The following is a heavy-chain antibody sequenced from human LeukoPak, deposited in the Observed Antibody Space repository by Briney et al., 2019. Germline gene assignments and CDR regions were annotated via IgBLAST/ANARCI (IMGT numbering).Heavy chain of an antibody. CDR1: GFTFSSYA. CDR3: TKGSYYDSSGSFYFDY. CDR2: ISGSGDNT. D-gene: IGHD3-22*01. V-gene: IGHV3-23*01. Sequence: GGSLRLSCAASGFTFSSYAMSWVRQAPGKGLEWVSGISGSGDNTYYADSVKGRFTISRDNSKNTLYVQVNSLGTEDTAAYYCTKGSYYDSSGSFYFDYWGQGTLVTVSS. J-gene: IGHJ4*02.